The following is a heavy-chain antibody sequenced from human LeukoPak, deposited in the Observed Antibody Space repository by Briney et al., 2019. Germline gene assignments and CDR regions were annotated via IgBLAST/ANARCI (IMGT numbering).Heavy chain of an antibody. V-gene: IGHV4-59*01. D-gene: IGHD2-2*01. CDR3: ARGAPGCSSTSCYGNDAFDI. Sequence: SETLSLTCTVSGGTISSYYWSWIRQPPGKGLEWIGYIYYSGSTNYNPSLKSRVTISVDTSKSQFSLKLSSVTAADTAVYYCARGAPGCSSTSCYGNDAFDIWGQGTMVTVSS. J-gene: IGHJ3*02. CDR2: IYYSGST. CDR1: GGTISSYY.